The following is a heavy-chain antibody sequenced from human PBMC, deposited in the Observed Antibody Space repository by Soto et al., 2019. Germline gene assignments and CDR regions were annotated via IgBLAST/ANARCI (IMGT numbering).Heavy chain of an antibody. V-gene: IGHV3-15*01. CDR1: GITFTNAW. D-gene: IGHD7-27*01. CDR2: IKNKMDGETS. CDR3: TTDPGDWPDY. J-gene: IGHJ4*02. Sequence: EVQLVESGGDLVKPGGSLKLSCAASGITFTNAWMSWVRQAPGKGLEWVGRIKNKMDGETSDYAAPVKGRFTISRDDSKNMLLLQMNSLKIEDTAVYYCTTDPGDWPDYWGQGTLVTVSS.